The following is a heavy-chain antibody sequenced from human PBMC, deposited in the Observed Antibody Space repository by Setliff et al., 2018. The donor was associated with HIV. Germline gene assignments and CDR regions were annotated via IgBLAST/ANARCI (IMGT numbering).Heavy chain of an antibody. CDR1: GFTFNYVW. CDR3: TKDVPLTGGGALHI. V-gene: IGHV3-15*01. Sequence: GGSLRLSCVASGFTFNYVWMTWVRQAPGKGPEWVGRIKSEADGGTTDYAAPVKGRFTISRDDSKDTLYLQMSSLKTEDTAVYYCTKDVPLTGGGALHIWGQGTVVTVSS. J-gene: IGHJ3*02. CDR2: IKSEADGGTT. D-gene: IGHD3-10*01.